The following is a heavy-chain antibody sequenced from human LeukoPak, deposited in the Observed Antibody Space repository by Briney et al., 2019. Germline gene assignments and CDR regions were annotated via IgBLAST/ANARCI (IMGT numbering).Heavy chain of an antibody. CDR3: ARDQRRDYFDY. V-gene: IGHV4-59*01. D-gene: IGHD5-24*01. CDR1: GGSISSYY. Sequence: SETLSLTCTVSGGSISSYYWSWIRQPRGKGLAWIGYIYYSGSTNYNPSLKSRVTISVDTSKNQFSLKLSSVTAADTAVYYCARDQRRDYFDYWGQGTLVTVSS. J-gene: IGHJ4*02. CDR2: IYYSGST.